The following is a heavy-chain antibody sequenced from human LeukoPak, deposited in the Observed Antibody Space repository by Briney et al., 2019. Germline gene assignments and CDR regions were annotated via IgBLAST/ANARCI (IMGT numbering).Heavy chain of an antibody. CDR1: GGSFSGYY. Sequence: LETLSLTCAVYGGSFSGYYWSWIRQPPGKGLEWIGEINHSGSTNYNPSLKSRVTISVDTSKNQFSLKLSSVTAADTAVYYCGRGSDIVGATIYYYYGMDVWGQGTTVTVSS. V-gene: IGHV4-34*01. J-gene: IGHJ6*02. D-gene: IGHD1-26*01. CDR3: GRGSDIVGATIYYYYGMDV. CDR2: INHSGST.